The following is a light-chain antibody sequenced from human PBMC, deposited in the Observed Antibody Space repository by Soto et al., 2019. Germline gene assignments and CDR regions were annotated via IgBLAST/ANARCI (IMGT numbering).Light chain of an antibody. CDR2: LAS. CDR3: QQSYNSPYT. J-gene: IGKJ2*01. CDR1: QGISSY. Sequence: IQLTQSPSSLSASVGDRVTITCRASQGISSYLAWYQQKPGKAPKLLIYLASTLQSGVPSSFIGSGSGTDFSLIISGLQPEDFATYYCQQSYNSPYTFGQGTKLEIK. V-gene: IGKV1-39*01.